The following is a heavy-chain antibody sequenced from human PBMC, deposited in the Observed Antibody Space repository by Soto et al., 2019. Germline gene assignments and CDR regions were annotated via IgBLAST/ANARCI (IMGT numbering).Heavy chain of an antibody. CDR3: ARQASGYYYGWFDP. D-gene: IGHD3-22*01. V-gene: IGHV4-31*03. Sequence: SETLSLTCTVSGGSISSGVYYWSWIRQHPGKGLEWIGYIYYSGSTYYNPSLKSRVTISVDTSKNQFSLKLSSVTAADTAVYYCARQASGYYYGWFDPWGQGTLVTVSS. J-gene: IGHJ5*02. CDR2: IYYSGST. CDR1: GGSISSGVYY.